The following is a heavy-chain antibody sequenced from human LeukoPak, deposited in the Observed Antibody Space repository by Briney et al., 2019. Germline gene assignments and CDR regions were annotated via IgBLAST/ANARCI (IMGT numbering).Heavy chain of an antibody. V-gene: IGHV3-33*01. D-gene: IGHD2-2*01. CDR1: GFTFSSYG. CDR2: IWYDGSNK. J-gene: IGHJ4*02. CDR3: AREGGYCSSTSCPFDY. Sequence: GGSLRLSCAASGFTFSSYGMHWVRQAPGKGLEGVAVIWYDGSNKYYTDSVKGRFTISRDNSKNTLYLQMNSLRAEDTAVYYCAREGGYCSSTSCPFDYWGQGTLVTVSS.